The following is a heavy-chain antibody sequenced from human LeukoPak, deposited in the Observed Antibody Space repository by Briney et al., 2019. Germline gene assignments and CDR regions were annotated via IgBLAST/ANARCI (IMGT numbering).Heavy chain of an antibody. CDR2: ISGSGGST. J-gene: IGHJ4*02. V-gene: IGHV3-23*01. CDR1: GFTFSSYA. CDR3: AKTTTGYSSGRYPAWPIDY. D-gene: IGHD2-15*01. Sequence: PGGALSLSCAASGFTFSSYAMTWVRQAPGKGLEWVSGISGSGGSTYYADSVKGRFTISRDNSKNTVYLQMDSLRVEDTAIYYCAKTTTGYSSGRYPAWPIDYWGQGTLVTVSS.